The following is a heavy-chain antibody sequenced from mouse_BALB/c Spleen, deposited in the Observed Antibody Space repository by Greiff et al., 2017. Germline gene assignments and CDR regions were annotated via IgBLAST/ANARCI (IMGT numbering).Heavy chain of an antibody. CDR2: INPGSGGT. D-gene: IGHD1-2*01. Sequence: QVQLKQSGAELVRPGTSVKVSCKASGYAFTNYLIEWVKQRPGQGLEWIGVINPGSGGTNYNEKFKGKATLTADKSSSTAYMQLSSLTSDDSAVYFCARGLLRPYYAMDYWGQGTSVTVSS. CDR1: GYAFTNYL. CDR3: ARGLLRPYYAMDY. V-gene: IGHV1-54*01. J-gene: IGHJ4*01.